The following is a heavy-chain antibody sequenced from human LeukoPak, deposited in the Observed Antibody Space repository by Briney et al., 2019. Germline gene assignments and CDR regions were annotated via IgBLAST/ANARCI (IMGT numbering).Heavy chain of an antibody. CDR2: INHSGST. CDR3: ARSSYGHFDY. J-gene: IGHJ4*02. CDR1: GGSFSGYY. Sequence: ASETLSLTCAVYGGSFSGYYWSWIRQPPGKGLEWIGEINHSGSTNYNPSLKSRVTISVDTSKNQFSLKLSSVTAADTAVYYCARSSYGHFDYWGQGTLVTVSS. D-gene: IGHD5-18*01. V-gene: IGHV4-34*01.